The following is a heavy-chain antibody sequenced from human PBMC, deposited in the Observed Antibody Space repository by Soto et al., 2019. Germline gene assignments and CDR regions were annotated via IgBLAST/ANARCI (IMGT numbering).Heavy chain of an antibody. CDR2: MGGAGAR. J-gene: IGHJ6*02. D-gene: IGHD3-10*01. Sequence: EVQLVESGGGLVQPGGSLRLSCAAFGFTYNSYDMHWVRRVQGKGLEWVSSMGGAGAREYAGSVKGRFIISRDNAKNSLYLQMDNLRAGDTAVYYCTRAAFGDGMDLWGQGTPVTVS. CDR1: GFTYNSYD. V-gene: IGHV3-13*01. CDR3: TRAAFGDGMDL.